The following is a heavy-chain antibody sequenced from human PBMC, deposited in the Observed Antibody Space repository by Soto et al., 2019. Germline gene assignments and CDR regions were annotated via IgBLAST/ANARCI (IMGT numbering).Heavy chain of an antibody. Sequence: SVKVSCKASGVTFSSYAISWVRQAPGQGLEWMGGIIPIFGTANYAQKFQGRVTITADESTSTAYMELSSLRSEDTAVYYCARDSGSSSPYYYYYGMDVWGQGTTVTVSS. CDR2: IIPIFGTA. CDR3: ARDSGSSSPYYYYYGMDV. CDR1: GVTFSSYA. V-gene: IGHV1-69*13. D-gene: IGHD6-6*01. J-gene: IGHJ6*02.